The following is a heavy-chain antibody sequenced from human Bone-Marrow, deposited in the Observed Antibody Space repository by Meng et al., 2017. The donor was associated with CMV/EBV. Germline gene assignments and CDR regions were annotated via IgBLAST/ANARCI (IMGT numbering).Heavy chain of an antibody. CDR3: ARVDPYSNYGLYGMDV. J-gene: IGHJ6*02. CDR1: GYTFTSYY. V-gene: IGHV1-46*01. Sequence: ASVKVSCKASGYTFTSYYMHWVRQAPGQELEWMGIINPSGGSTSYAQKFQGRVTMTRDTSTSTVYMELSSLRSEDTAVYYCARVDPYSNYGLYGMDVWGQGTTVTVSS. CDR2: INPSGGST. D-gene: IGHD4-11*01.